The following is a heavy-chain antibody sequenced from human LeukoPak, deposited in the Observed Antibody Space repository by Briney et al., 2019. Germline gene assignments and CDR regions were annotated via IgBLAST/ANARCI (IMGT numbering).Heavy chain of an antibody. CDR3: AKDRSDTDMVYVVDY. CDR1: GFTFSSYG. V-gene: IGHV3-30*18. CDR2: ISYDGSNK. J-gene: IGHJ4*02. Sequence: PGRSLRLSCAASGFTFSSYGMHWVRQAPGKGLEWVAVISYDGSNKYYADSVKGRFTISRDNSKSTLYLQTNSLTAEDTAVYHCAKDRSDTDMVYVVDYWGRGALVTVSS. D-gene: IGHD5-18*01.